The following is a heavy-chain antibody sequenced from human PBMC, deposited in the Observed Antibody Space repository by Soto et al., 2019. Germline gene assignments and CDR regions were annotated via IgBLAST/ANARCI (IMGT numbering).Heavy chain of an antibody. CDR2: IIPIFGTA. Sequence: QVQLVQSGAEVKKPGSSVKVSCKASGGTFSSYAISWVRQPPGQGLEWLGGIIPIFGTANYAQKFQGRVTIPADEPTSTAYMELSSLRSEDTAVYYCASDLTICGTYGMDVWGPGTTVTVSS. CDR3: ASDLTICGTYGMDV. CDR1: GGTFSSYA. D-gene: IGHD3-3*01. J-gene: IGHJ6*02. V-gene: IGHV1-69*12.